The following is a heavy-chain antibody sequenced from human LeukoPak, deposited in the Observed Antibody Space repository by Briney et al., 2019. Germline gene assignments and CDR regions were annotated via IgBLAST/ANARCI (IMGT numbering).Heavy chain of an antibody. V-gene: IGHV3-74*01. CDR2: INSDGSST. CDR1: GFTFSSCW. Sequence: PGGSLRLSCAASGFTFSSCWMHWVRQGPGKGLVWVSRINSDGSSTSYADSVKGRFTISRDNAKNTLYLQMNSLRAEDTAMYYCARGGYYDSSGYYHPPYFDYWGQGTLVTVSS. D-gene: IGHD3-22*01. CDR3: ARGGYYDSSGYYHPPYFDY. J-gene: IGHJ4*02.